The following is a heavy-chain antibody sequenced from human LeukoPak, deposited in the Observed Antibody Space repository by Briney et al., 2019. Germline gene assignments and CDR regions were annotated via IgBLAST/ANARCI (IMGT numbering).Heavy chain of an antibody. Sequence: PSETLSLTCTVSGGSISSYYWSWIRQPPGKGLEWIGYIYYSGSTNYNPSLKSRVTISVDTSKNQFSLKLSSVTAADTAVYYCAREIREDLDWFDPWGQGTLVTVSS. CDR2: IYYSGST. D-gene: IGHD1-26*01. V-gene: IGHV4-59*01. J-gene: IGHJ5*02. CDR1: GGSISSYY. CDR3: AREIREDLDWFDP.